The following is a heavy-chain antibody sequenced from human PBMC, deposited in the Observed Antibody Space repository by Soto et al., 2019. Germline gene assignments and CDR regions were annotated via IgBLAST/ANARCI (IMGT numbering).Heavy chain of an antibody. CDR3: AGLGYSSGWYLPDFDY. J-gene: IGHJ4*02. V-gene: IGHV3-23*01. CDR2: ISGSGGST. Sequence: GGSLRLSCAASGFTFSSYAMSWVRQAPGKGLEWVSAISGSGGSTYYADSVKGRFTISRDNSKNTLYLQMNSLRAEDTDVYYCAGLGYSSGWYLPDFDYWGQGTLVTVSS. D-gene: IGHD6-19*01. CDR1: GFTFSSYA.